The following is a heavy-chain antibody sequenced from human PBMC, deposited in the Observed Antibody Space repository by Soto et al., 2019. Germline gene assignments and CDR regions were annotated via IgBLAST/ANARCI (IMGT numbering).Heavy chain of an antibody. CDR2: ISYDGSNK. Sequence: GGSLRLSCSASGFTFSSYGMHWVRQAPGKGLEWVAVISYDGSNKYYADSVKGRFTISRDNSKNTLYLQMNNLRAEDTAVYYCAARSGAVAYYWGQGTLVTVSS. D-gene: IGHD6-19*01. J-gene: IGHJ4*02. V-gene: IGHV3-30*03. CDR1: GFTFSSYG. CDR3: AARSGAVAYY.